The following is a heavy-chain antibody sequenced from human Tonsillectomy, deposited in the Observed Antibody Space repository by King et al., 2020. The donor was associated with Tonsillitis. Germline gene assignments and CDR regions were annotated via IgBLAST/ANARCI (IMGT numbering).Heavy chain of an antibody. CDR3: AKDPPNDYGDLYYFDY. D-gene: IGHD4-17*01. Sequence: VQLVESGGGVVQPGGSLRLSCAASGFTFSSYGMHWVRQAPGKGLEWVAFIRYDGSNKYYADSVKGRFTISRDNSKNTLYLQMNSLRAEDTAVYYCAKDPPNDYGDLYYFDYWGQGPLVTVSS. V-gene: IGHV3-30*02. CDR1: GFTFSSYG. CDR2: IRYDGSNK. J-gene: IGHJ4*02.